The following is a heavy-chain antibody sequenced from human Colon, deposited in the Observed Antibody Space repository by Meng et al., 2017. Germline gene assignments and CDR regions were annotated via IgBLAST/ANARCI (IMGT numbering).Heavy chain of an antibody. CDR2: IYSSGST. CDR1: GCSISSSSYY. J-gene: IGHJ4*02. D-gene: IGHD6-6*01. CDR3: ASEYGSSSF. V-gene: IGHV4-39*01. Sequence: QLQLQESGPGLVKASETRSLPCTVSGCSISSSSYYWGWIRQPPGKGLEWIGSIYSSGSTYHNPSLKSRVTIAVDTSKNQVSLRLSSVTAADTAVYYCASEYGSSSFWGQGTLVTVSS.